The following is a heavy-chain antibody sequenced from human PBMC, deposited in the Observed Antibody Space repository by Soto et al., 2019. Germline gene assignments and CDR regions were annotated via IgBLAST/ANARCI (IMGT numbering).Heavy chain of an antibody. V-gene: IGHV4-39*01. D-gene: IGHD3-9*01. Sequence: SETLSLTCTVSGGSISSSSYYWGWIRQPPGKGLEWIGSIYYSGSTYYNPSLKSRVTISVDTSKNQFSLKLSSVTAADTAVYYCARQMGGYFDWLNAGYSSGCFDYWGQGTLVTVSS. CDR3: ARQMGGYFDWLNAGYSSGCFDY. CDR1: GGSISSSSYY. CDR2: IYYSGST. J-gene: IGHJ4*02.